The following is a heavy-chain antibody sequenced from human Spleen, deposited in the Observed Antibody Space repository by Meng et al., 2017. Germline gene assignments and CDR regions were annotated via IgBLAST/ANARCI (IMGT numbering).Heavy chain of an antibody. CDR2: IYWNDDK. D-gene: IGHD4-17*01. CDR1: GFPLSTSGVG. Sequence: HITLKESGPTLVKPTQTLPLTCTFSGFPLSTSGVGVGWIRQPPGKALEWLALIYWNDDKRYSPSLKSRLTITKDTSKNQVVLTMTNMDPVDTATYYCAHTVGAVDYWGQGTLVTVSS. CDR3: AHTVGAVDY. V-gene: IGHV2-5*01. J-gene: IGHJ4*02.